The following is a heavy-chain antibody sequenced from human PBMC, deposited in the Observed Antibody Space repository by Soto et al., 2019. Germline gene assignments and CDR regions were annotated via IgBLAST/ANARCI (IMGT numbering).Heavy chain of an antibody. D-gene: IGHD2-2*01. Sequence: GSLRLSCAASGFTFGSYGMHWVRQAPGKGLEWVAVIWYDGSNKYYADSVKGRFTISRDNSKNTLYLQMNSLRAEDTAVYYCAREIRIVVVPAAMAYYYYGMDVWGQGTTVTVSS. CDR3: AREIRIVVVPAAMAYYYYGMDV. J-gene: IGHJ6*02. V-gene: IGHV3-33*01. CDR1: GFTFGSYG. CDR2: IWYDGSNK.